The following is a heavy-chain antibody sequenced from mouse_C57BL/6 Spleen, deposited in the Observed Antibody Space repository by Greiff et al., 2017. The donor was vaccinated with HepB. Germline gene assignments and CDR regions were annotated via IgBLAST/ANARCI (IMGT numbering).Heavy chain of an antibody. CDR1: GYTFTDYY. D-gene: IGHD2-3*01. V-gene: IGHV1-76*01. Sequence: VHLVESGAELVRPGASVKLSCKASGYTFTDYYINWVKQRPGQGLEWIARIYPGSGNTYYNEKFKGKATLTAEKSSSTAYMQLSSLTSEDSAVYFCARSDDGYYAYFDYWGQGTTLTVSS. CDR2: IYPGSGNT. CDR3: ARSDDGYYAYFDY. J-gene: IGHJ2*01.